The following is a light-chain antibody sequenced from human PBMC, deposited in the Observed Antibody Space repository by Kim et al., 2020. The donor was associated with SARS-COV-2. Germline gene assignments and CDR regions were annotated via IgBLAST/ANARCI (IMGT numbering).Light chain of an antibody. CDR2: DAS. V-gene: IGKV1-5*01. CDR3: QQYNSYSVT. J-gene: IGKJ2*01. Sequence: SASVGDRVTITCRASQSISSWLAWYQQKPGKAPKLRIYDASSLESGVPSRFSGSGSGTEFTLTISSLQPDDFATYYCQQYNSYSVTFGQGTKLEI. CDR1: QSISSW.